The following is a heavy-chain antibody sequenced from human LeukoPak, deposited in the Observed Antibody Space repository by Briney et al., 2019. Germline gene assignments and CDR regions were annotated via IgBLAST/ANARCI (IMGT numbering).Heavy chain of an antibody. Sequence: GGSLRLSCAASGFTFSSYSMNWFRQAPGKGREWVSSISSSSSYIYYADSVKGRFTISRDNAKNSLYLQMNSLRAEDTAVYYCARDGIAAAGTGDYWGQGTLVTVSS. CDR2: ISSSSSYI. J-gene: IGHJ4*02. V-gene: IGHV3-21*01. D-gene: IGHD6-13*01. CDR1: GFTFSSYS. CDR3: ARDGIAAAGTGDY.